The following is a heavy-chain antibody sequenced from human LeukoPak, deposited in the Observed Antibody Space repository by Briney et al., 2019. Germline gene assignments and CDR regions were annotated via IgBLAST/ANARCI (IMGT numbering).Heavy chain of an antibody. CDR2: FGGSGGST. CDR3: ARDTYGGVRYFDL. V-gene: IGHV3-23*01. J-gene: IGHJ2*01. Sequence: PGGSLRLSCAASGFTLSSYAMSWVRQSAGQGVEWGSAFGGSGGSTYYADSVKGLFTISRDNSKNTLYLQMNSLRAEDTALYYCARDTYGGVRYFDLWGRGTLVTVSS. D-gene: IGHD3-10*01. CDR1: GFTLSSYA.